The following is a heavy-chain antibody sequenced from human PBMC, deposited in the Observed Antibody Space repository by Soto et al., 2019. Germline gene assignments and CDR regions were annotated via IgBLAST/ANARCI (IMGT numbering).Heavy chain of an antibody. V-gene: IGHV4-39*01. CDR3: ARAPYDSSGWLFDY. J-gene: IGHJ4*02. Sequence: QLQLQESGPGLVKPSETLSLTCTVSGGSISSSSYYWGWIRQPPGKGLEWIGSIYYSGSTYYNPSLKSRVTISVDTSKNQFSLKLSSVTAADTAVYYCARAPYDSSGWLFDYWGRGTLVTVSS. CDR2: IYYSGST. D-gene: IGHD6-19*01. CDR1: GGSISSSSYY.